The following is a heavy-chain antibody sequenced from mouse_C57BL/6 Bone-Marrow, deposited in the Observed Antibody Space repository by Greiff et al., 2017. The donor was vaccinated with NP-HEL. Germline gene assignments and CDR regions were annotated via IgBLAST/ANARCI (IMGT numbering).Heavy chain of an antibody. J-gene: IGHJ3*01. CDR2: INPNNGGT. CDR1: GYTFTNYN. D-gene: IGHD2-5*01. V-gene: IGHV1-18*01. CDR3: AREGYSNYGGFAY. Sequence: VQLQQSGPELVKPGASVKIPCKASGYTFTNYNMDWVKQSHGKSLEWIGDINPNNGGTIYNQKFKGKATLTVDKSSSTAYMELRSLTSEDTAVYYCAREGYSNYGGFAYWGQGTLVTVSA.